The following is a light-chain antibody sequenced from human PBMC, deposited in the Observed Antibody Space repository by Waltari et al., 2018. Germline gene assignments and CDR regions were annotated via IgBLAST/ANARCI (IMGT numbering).Light chain of an antibody. CDR1: QSVLYSSNNKNY. CDR3: QQYYSTPYT. V-gene: IGKV4-1*01. CDR2: WTS. J-gene: IGKJ2*01. Sequence: DIVMTQSPDSLAASPGVRGNINCKSSQSVLYSSNNKNYLAWYQQKPGQPPKLLIYWTSTRESGVPDRFSGSGSGTDFTLTISSLQAEDVAVYYCQQYYSTPYTFGQGTKLEIK.